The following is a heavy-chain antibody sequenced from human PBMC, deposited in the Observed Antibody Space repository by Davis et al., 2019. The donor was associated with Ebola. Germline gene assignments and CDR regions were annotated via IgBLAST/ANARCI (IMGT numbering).Heavy chain of an antibody. CDR2: IRSDGSDK. J-gene: IGHJ4*02. D-gene: IGHD1-20*01. CDR1: GFTFSRYG. Sequence: GGSLRLSCAASGFTFSRYGMHWVRQAPGKGLEWVAFIRSDGSDKWYADSVKGRFTISRDNSGNTLYLQMNSLRPKDTALFYCARDYKWGFDYWGQGALVTVSS. CDR3: ARDYKWGFDY. V-gene: IGHV3-30*02.